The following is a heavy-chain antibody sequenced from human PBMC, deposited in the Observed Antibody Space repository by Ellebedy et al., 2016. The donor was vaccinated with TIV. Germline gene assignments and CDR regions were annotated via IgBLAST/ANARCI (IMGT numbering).Heavy chain of an antibody. CDR2: IKHDGSED. D-gene: IGHD3-3*02. CDR3: ARARVPFFMGAFDI. CDR1: GFTFNTFW. J-gene: IGHJ3*02. Sequence: GESLKISCAASGFTFNTFWMGCVRQAPGEGLEWVANIKHDGSEDYYVGSVKGRFTISRDNAKNSLYLQMNSLRAEDTAVYYCARARVPFFMGAFDIWGHGTTVTVSS. V-gene: IGHV3-7*03.